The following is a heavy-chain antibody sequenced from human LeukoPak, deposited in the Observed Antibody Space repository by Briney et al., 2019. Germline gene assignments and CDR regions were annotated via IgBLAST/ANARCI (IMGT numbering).Heavy chain of an antibody. J-gene: IGHJ4*02. CDR2: INPNSGGT. V-gene: IGHV1-2*02. D-gene: IGHD6-19*01. CDR1: GYTFTSYG. CDR3: ARVSEQWLLHPASDSTVR. Sequence: EASVKVSCKASGYTFTSYGISWVRQAPGQGLEWMGWINPNSGGTNYAQKFQGRVTMTRDTSISTAYMELSRLRSDDTAVYYCARVSEQWLLHPASDSTVRWGQGTLVTVSS.